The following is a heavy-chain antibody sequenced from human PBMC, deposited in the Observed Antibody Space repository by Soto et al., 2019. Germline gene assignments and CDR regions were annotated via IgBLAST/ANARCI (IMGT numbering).Heavy chain of an antibody. CDR2: ISYDGGLQ. V-gene: IGHV3-30*03. CDR1: GFTFSSYG. CDR3: VSDRGYGHASVPYS. D-gene: IGHD5-18*01. J-gene: IGHJ4*02. Sequence: QAQLVESGGGVVQPGRSLRLSCAASGFTFSSYGMHWVRQAPGTGLEWVAVISYDGGLQHYADSVKGRFTISRDNSENMVLLQMNSLRAEDTAVYYCVSDRGYGHASVPYSWGQGILVSVSS.